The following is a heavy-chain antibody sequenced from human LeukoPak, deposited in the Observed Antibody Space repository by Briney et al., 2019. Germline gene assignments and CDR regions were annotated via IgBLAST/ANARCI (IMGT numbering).Heavy chain of an antibody. CDR2: MSWNRGPI. D-gene: IGHD6-6*01. J-gene: IGHJ6*02. V-gene: IGHV3-9*01. Sequence: GKSLRLSCAISGFTFDDYAMHWVRQAPGHGLAPVCGMSWNRGPIGSADSVKGRFTISRDNAKYSLYLQMNSLRAEDTALYYCAKAGSGQTAARPLAYYYGMDVWGQGTTVTVSS. CDR3: AKAGSGQTAARPLAYYYGMDV. CDR1: GFTFDDYA.